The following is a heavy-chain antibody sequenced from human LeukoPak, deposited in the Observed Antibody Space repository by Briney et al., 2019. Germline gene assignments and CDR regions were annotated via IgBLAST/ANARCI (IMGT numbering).Heavy chain of an antibody. D-gene: IGHD2-2*01. J-gene: IGHJ6*02. CDR3: AKVVSCSSTSCSALVYYYYGMDV. V-gene: IGHV3-23*01. CDR1: GFTFSSYA. CDR2: ISGSGGST. Sequence: GGSLRLSCAASGFTFSSYAMSWVRQAPGKGLEWVSAISGSGGSTYYADSVKGRFTISRDNSKNTLYLQMNSLRAEDTAVYYCAKVVSCSSTSCSALVYYYYGMDVWGQGTTVTVSS.